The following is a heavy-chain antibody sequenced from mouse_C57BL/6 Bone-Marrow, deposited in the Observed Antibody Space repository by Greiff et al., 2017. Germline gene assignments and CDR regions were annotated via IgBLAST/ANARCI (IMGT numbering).Heavy chain of an antibody. Sequence: VQLQQSGPELVKPGASVKMSCKASGYTFTDYNLHWVKQSHGKSLEWIGYINPNNGGTSYNQKFKGKATLTVNKSSSTAYMELRSLTSEDSAVYYCARDYDYDNFAYWGQGTLVTVSA. J-gene: IGHJ3*01. V-gene: IGHV1-22*01. CDR2: INPNNGGT. D-gene: IGHD2-4*01. CDR1: GYTFTDYN. CDR3: ARDYDYDNFAY.